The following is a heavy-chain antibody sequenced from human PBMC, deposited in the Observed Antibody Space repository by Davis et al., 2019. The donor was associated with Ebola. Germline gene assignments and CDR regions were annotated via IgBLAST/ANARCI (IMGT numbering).Heavy chain of an antibody. CDR1: GGSIKSHY. J-gene: IGHJ4*02. CDR3: AGAGYSSGWNFDY. CDR2: MFYSGNT. Sequence: SETLSLTCTASGGSIKSHYWSWIRQPPGKGLEWIGYMFYSGNTNYNPSLRSRVTISVDTSKNQFSLKLISVTAADTAVYYCAGAGYSSGWNFDYWGQGTLVTVSS. D-gene: IGHD6-19*01. V-gene: IGHV4-59*11.